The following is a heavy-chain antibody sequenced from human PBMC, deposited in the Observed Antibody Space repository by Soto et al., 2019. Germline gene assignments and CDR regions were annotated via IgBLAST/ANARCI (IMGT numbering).Heavy chain of an antibody. CDR1: GFTFSSYS. CDR2: ISSSSSTI. CDR3: ARETGSSSSYYYYMDV. J-gene: IGHJ6*03. V-gene: IGHV3-48*01. D-gene: IGHD6-6*01. Sequence: GGSLRLSCAASGFTFSSYSMNWVRQAPGKGLEWVSYISSSSSTIYYADSVKGRFTISRDNAKNSLYLQMNSLRAEDTAVYYCARETGSSSSYYYYMDVWGKGTTVTVSS.